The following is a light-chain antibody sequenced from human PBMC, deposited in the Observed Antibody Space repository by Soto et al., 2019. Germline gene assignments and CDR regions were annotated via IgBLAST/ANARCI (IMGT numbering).Light chain of an antibody. CDR2: DAS. Sequence: EIVLTQSPATLSLSPGERATLSCRASQSVSSSLAWYQQKPGQAPRLLIYDASNRATGIPARFSGSGSGTDFTLTISSLEPEDFAVYYCQQRSNWPPIFTFGPGTKVEIK. J-gene: IGKJ3*01. V-gene: IGKV3-11*01. CDR3: QQRSNWPPIFT. CDR1: QSVSSS.